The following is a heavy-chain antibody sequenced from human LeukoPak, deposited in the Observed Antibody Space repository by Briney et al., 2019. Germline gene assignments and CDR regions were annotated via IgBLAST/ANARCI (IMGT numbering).Heavy chain of an antibody. J-gene: IGHJ5*02. CDR1: GFTFSSYD. Sequence: VGSLRLSCEVSGFTFSSYDMHWVRQTTGKGLEWVSGIGTTGDTHYPDSVKGRFTVSRENAKNSLYLQMNSLRAGDTAVYYCARGKRYSSSWFYNRFDPWGQGTLVTVSS. CDR2: IGTTGDT. V-gene: IGHV3-13*01. CDR3: ARGKRYSSSWFYNRFDP. D-gene: IGHD6-13*01.